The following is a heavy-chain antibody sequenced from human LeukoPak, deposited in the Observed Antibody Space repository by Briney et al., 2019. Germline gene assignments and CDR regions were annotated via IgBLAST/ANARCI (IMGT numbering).Heavy chain of an antibody. CDR1: GFTFSSYW. V-gene: IGHV3-74*01. CDR3: SRDTADDAFDI. J-gene: IGHJ3*02. Sequence: SGGSLRLSCAASGFTFSSYWMHWLRQAPGKGLVWVSRINSDGSTTSYADSVKGRFTISRDNAKNTVYLQMNSVRAEDTAVYYCSRDTADDAFDIWGQGTMVTVSS. CDR2: INSDGSTT.